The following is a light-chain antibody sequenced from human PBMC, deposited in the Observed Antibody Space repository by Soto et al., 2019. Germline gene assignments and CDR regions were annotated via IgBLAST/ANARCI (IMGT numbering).Light chain of an antibody. CDR3: ETWDSNTHV. Sequence: QAVVTQSSSASASLGSSVKLTCTLSSGHSSYIIAWHQQQPGKAPRYLMKLEGSGSYNKGSGVPDRFSGSSSGADRYLTISNRRSEDEADYYCETWDSNTHVFGGGTKLTVL. J-gene: IGLJ2*01. V-gene: IGLV4-60*03. CDR1: SGHSSYI. CDR2: LEGSGSY.